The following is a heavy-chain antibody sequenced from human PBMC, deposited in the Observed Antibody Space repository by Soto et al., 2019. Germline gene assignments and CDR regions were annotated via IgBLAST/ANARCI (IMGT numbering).Heavy chain of an antibody. J-gene: IGHJ4*02. CDR1: GGSVSSGGYY. Sequence: SETLSLTCTVSGGSVSSGGYYGSWIRQHPGTGLEWIGYIYYSGTTYFNPSLKSRASISLDTSKNEFSLKLTSVTAADTAVYYCARRALPQCINGVCYKDGFWDYWGQGALVTVSS. CDR3: ARRALPQCINGVCYKDGFWDY. V-gene: IGHV4-31*03. CDR2: IYYSGTT. D-gene: IGHD2-8*01.